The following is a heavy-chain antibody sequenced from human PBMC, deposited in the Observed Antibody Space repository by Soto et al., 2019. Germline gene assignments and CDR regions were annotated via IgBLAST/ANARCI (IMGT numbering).Heavy chain of an antibody. CDR2: IWYDGSNK. V-gene: IGHV3-33*01. J-gene: IGHJ4*02. D-gene: IGHD4-17*01. CDR3: ARDIRTTFIDY. Sequence: ESGGGVVQPGRSLRLSCAASGFTFSSYGMHWVRQAPGKGLEWVAVIWYDGSNKYYADSVKGRFTISRDNSKNTLYLQMNSLRAEDTAVYYCARDIRTTFIDYWGQGTLVTVSS. CDR1: GFTFSSYG.